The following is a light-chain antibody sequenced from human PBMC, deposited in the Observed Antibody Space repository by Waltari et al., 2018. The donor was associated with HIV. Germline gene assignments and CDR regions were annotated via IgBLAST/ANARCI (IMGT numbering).Light chain of an antibody. Sequence: EIVLTQSPATLSLSPGERATLSCRASQSVSRYLAWYQQKPGQAPRRLIYDASNRATGIPARFSGSGSGTDFTLTISSLEPEDFAVYYCQQRSNWPPRTFGGGTKVEIK. CDR2: DAS. CDR3: QQRSNWPPRT. J-gene: IGKJ4*01. CDR1: QSVSRY. V-gene: IGKV3-11*01.